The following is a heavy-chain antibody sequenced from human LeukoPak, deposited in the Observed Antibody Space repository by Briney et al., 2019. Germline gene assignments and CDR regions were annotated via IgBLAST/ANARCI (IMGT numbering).Heavy chain of an antibody. CDR3: ARGVSQVRGMWFDP. D-gene: IGHD3-10*01. Sequence: SETLSLTCTVSGGSISSYYWSWIRQPPGKGLEWIGYIYYSGSTNYNTSLKSRVTISVDTSKNQFSLRLSSVTAADTAVYHCARGVSQVRGMWFDPWGQGTLVTVSA. V-gene: IGHV4-59*08. CDR2: IYYSGST. CDR1: GGSISSYY. J-gene: IGHJ5*02.